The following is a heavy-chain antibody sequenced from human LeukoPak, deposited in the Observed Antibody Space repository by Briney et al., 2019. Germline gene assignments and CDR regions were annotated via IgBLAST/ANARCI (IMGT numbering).Heavy chain of an antibody. J-gene: IGHJ3*01. CDR3: ARDRAGYCSSRSCSQGGFDF. CDR1: GYTFTTYG. CDR2: ISAYNVNT. D-gene: IGHD2-2*01. V-gene: IGHV1-18*01. Sequence: ASVKVSCKASGYTFTTYGISWVRQAPGQGLEWMGWISAYNVNTNYAQKLQGRVTMTTDTSTSTAYMELRSLRSDDTAVYYCARDRAGYCSSRSCSQGGFDFWGQGTMVTVSS.